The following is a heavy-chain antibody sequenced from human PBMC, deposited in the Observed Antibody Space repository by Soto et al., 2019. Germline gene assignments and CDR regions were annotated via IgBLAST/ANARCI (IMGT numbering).Heavy chain of an antibody. D-gene: IGHD3-22*01. J-gene: IGHJ3*02. CDR3: AKELTLDSFDI. V-gene: IGHV3-9*01. CDR2: ITWNSGRI. Sequence: PGGSLRLSCVASGLTFDDYAMHWVRQAPGKGLEWVSGITWNSGRILYADSVKGRFTISRDNAKNSLYLQMNSLRIEDTAFYYCAKELTLDSFDIWGQGTMVTVSS. CDR1: GLTFDDYA.